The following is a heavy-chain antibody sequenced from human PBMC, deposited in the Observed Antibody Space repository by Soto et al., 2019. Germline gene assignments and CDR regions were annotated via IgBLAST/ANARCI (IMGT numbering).Heavy chain of an antibody. CDR3: ARLYYDSSGYYYGGIYYYYYGMDV. Sequence: SETLSLTCAVYGGSFSGYYWSWIRQPPGKGLEWIGEINHSGSTNYNPSLKSRVTISVDTSKNQFSLKLSSVTAADTAVYYCARLYYDSSGYYYGGIYYYYYGMDVWGQGTTVTVAS. CDR2: INHSGST. D-gene: IGHD3-22*01. J-gene: IGHJ6*02. CDR1: GGSFSGYY. V-gene: IGHV4-34*01.